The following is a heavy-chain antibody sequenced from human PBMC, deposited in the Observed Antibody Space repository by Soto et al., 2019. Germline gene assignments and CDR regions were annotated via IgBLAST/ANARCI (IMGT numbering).Heavy chain of an antibody. CDR1: GFTFSSYW. V-gene: IGHV3-74*01. J-gene: IGHJ5*02. CDR2: INSDGSST. CDR3: ARRVTNWFDP. Sequence: GGSLRLSCAASGFTFSSYWMHWVRQAPGKGLMWVSRINSDGSSTSYADSVKGRFTISRDNAKNTLYLQMNSLRAGDTAVYYCARRVTNWFDPWGQGTLVTVSS.